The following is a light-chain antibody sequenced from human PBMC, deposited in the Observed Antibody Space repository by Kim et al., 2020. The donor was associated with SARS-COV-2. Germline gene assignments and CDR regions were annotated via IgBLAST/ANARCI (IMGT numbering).Light chain of an antibody. CDR2: DAS. CDR1: QSVSRY. V-gene: IGKV3-11*01. CDR3: QQRSNWPPVT. J-gene: IGKJ4*01. Sequence: SPGERATRACRASQSVSRYLAWYQQKPGQAPRLRIYDASNRATGIPARFSGSGSGTDFTLTISSLEPEDFAVYYCQQRSNWPPVTFGGGTKVDIK.